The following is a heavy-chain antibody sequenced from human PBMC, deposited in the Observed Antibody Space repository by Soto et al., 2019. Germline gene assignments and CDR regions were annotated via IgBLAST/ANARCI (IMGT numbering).Heavy chain of an antibody. CDR2: IYYTGST. V-gene: IGHV4-31*03. CDR1: GGSISSSPYY. CDR3: ARDRIGGGYGSYLFDY. J-gene: IGHJ4*02. Sequence: PSETLSLTCTVSGGSISSSPYYWTWIRQHPGKGLEWIGYIYYTGSTYYNPSLKSRLTISVDTSKNQFSLKLNSVTAADTALYYCARDRIGGGYGSYLFDYWGQGTLVTVSS. D-gene: IGHD3-10*01.